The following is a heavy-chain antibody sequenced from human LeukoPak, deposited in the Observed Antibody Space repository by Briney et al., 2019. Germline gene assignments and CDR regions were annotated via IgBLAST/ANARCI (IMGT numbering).Heavy chain of an antibody. V-gene: IGHV3-23*01. D-gene: IGHD6-13*01. CDR2: ISGSGGST. Sequence: GGSLRLSCAVSGFTFSSYAMSWVRQAPGKGLEWVSAISGSGGSTYYADSVKGRFTISRDNSKNTLYLQMNSLRAEDTAVYYCAQRGRGAAAAFDYWGEGTLVTVSP. J-gene: IGHJ4*02. CDR3: AQRGRGAAAAFDY. CDR1: GFTFSSYA.